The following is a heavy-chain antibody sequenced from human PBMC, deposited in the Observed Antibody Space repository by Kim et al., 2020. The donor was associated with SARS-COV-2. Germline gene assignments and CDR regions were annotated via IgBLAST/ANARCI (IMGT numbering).Heavy chain of an antibody. Sequence: GGSLRLSCAASGFTFSSYGMHWVRQAPGKGLEWVAVISYDGSNKYYADSVKGRFTISRDNSKNTLYLQMNSLRAEDTAVYYCAKVRQWLVPRYRSIDYWGQGALFTVSS. J-gene: IGHJ4*02. CDR1: GFTFSSYG. D-gene: IGHD6-19*01. CDR3: AKVRQWLVPRYRSIDY. CDR2: ISYDGSNK. V-gene: IGHV3-30*18.